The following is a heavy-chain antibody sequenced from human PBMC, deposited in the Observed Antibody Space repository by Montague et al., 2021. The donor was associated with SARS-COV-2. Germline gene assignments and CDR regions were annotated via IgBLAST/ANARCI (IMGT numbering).Heavy chain of an antibody. J-gene: IGHJ1*01. CDR1: GDSVSSDTAA. CDR2: TFYSSQWHT. D-gene: IGHD4-17*01. CDR3: SRDGDYGGTWYSFLQN. Sequence: CAISGDSVSSDTAAWHWIRQSPSTGLEWLGRTFYSSQWHTDSAASVRSRISFSGDISKNQFSLHLNSVTPEDTAIYYFSRDGDYGGTWYSFLQNWGQGTMVIVSS. V-gene: IGHV6-1*01.